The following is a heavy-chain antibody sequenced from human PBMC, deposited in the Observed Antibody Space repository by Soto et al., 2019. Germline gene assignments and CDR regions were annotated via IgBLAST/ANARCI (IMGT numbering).Heavy chain of an antibody. J-gene: IGHJ6*02. CDR1: GGSISGFF. CDR2: INHNGGI. D-gene: IGHD3-16*01. Sequence: QVQLQQWGAGLLKPSETLSLTCAVYGGSISGFFWSWIRQPPGKGLEYIGEINHNGGINYNPSLKGRVAXTIDTSKNQFSLKLSSVTAADTAVYYCAREGATNVWGQGTTVTVSS. V-gene: IGHV4-34*01. CDR3: AREGATNV.